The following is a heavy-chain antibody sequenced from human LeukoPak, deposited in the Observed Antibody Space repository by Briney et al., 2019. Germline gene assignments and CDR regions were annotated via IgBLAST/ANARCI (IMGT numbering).Heavy chain of an antibody. J-gene: IGHJ6*02. V-gene: IGHV3-21*01. Sequence: GGSLRLSCAASGFTFSSYSMNWVRQAPGKGLEWVSSISSSSSYIYYADSVKGRFTISRDNAKNSLYLQMNSLRAEDTAVYYCARDPPDYGVPWYYYGMDVWGQGTTVTASS. D-gene: IGHD4-17*01. CDR3: ARDPPDYGVPWYYYGMDV. CDR2: ISSSSSYI. CDR1: GFTFSSYS.